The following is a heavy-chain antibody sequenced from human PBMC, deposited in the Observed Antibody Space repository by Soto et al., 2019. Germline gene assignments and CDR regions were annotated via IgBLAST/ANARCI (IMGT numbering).Heavy chain of an antibody. J-gene: IGHJ5*02. CDR3: GPGALGRGLWFGNGHNFGSNLDP. V-gene: IGHV3-30*04. CDR1: GFTFGRFA. CDR2: ISEDGRDI. Sequence: QVDVVESGGGLVQPGTSLRISCAASGFTFGRFAMHWVRQAPGKGLEWVADISEDGRDIHYADSVRGRFSISRDDSKKTLDLQMHNLRSENRGVCFCGPGALGRGLWFGNGHNFGSNLDPRGQGTLVTVSP. D-gene: IGHD3-10*01.